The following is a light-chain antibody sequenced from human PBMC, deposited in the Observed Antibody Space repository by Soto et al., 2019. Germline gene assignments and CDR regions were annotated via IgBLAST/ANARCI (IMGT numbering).Light chain of an antibody. CDR3: QQYYITPLT. J-gene: IGKJ4*01. CDR2: WAS. V-gene: IGKV4-1*01. CDR1: QSVLYTSNNKNY. Sequence: DIVVTQSPDSLAVSLGERATINCKSSQSVLYTSNNKNYLAWYQQKPGQPPKLLIYWASTRESGVPDRFSGSGSGTDFTLTISSLQAEDVAVYYCQQYYITPLTFGGVTKVEIK.